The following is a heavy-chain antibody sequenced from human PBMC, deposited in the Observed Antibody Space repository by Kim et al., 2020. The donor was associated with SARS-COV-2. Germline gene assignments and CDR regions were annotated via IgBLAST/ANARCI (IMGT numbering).Heavy chain of an antibody. CDR3: AKDFGTMVRGVIGY. Sequence: ADSVKGRFTISRDNAKNSLYLQMNSLRAEDTALYYCAKDFGTMVRGVIGYWGQGTLVTVSS. J-gene: IGHJ4*02. V-gene: IGHV3-9*01. D-gene: IGHD3-10*01.